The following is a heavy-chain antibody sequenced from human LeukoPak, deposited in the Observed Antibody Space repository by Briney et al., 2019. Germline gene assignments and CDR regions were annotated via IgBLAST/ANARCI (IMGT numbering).Heavy chain of an antibody. D-gene: IGHD4-23*01. V-gene: IGHV3-9*03. CDR1: GFTFDDYA. CDR2: VSWNSGTI. CDR3: AKDVVGDYGGNWNYFDY. J-gene: IGHJ4*02. Sequence: GRSLRLSXAASGFTFDDYAMHWVRQAPGKGLEWVSGVSWNSGTIGYADSVKGRFTISRDNAKNSLYLQMISLRAEDMALYYCAKDVVGDYGGNWNYFDYWGQGTLVTVSS.